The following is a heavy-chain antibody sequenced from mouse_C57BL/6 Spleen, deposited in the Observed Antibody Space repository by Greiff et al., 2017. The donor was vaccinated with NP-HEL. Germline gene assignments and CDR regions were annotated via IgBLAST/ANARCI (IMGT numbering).Heavy chain of an antibody. J-gene: IGHJ2*01. CDR1: GYTFTDYY. V-gene: IGHV1-26*01. CDR2: INPNNGGT. D-gene: IGHD4-1*01. CDR3: ARWDWDHYFDY. Sequence: VQLQQSGPELVKPGASVKISCKASGYTFTDYYMNWVKQSHGKSLEWIGDINPNNGGTSYNQKFKGKATLTVDKSSSTAYMELRSLTSEDSAVYYCARWDWDHYFDYWGQGTTLTVSS.